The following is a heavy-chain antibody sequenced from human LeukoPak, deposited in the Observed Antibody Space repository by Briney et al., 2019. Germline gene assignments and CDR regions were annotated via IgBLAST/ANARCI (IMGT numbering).Heavy chain of an antibody. D-gene: IGHD5-18*01. CDR3: ARGTAMSFLYYFDY. Sequence: EASVKVSCKASGYTFTSYGISWVRQAPGQGLEWMGWISAYNGNTNYAQKLQGRVTMTTDTSTSTAYMELRNLRSDDTAVYYCARGTAMSFLYYFDYWGQRTLVTVSS. J-gene: IGHJ4*02. CDR2: ISAYNGNT. V-gene: IGHV1-18*04. CDR1: GYTFTSYG.